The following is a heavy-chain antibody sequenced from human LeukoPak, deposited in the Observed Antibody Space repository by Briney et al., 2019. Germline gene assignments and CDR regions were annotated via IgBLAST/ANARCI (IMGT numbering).Heavy chain of an antibody. V-gene: IGHV1-8*01. J-gene: IGHJ3*02. D-gene: IGHD6-13*01. CDR2: INPISGYT. CDR1: GYIFTSSD. Sequence: ASVKVSCKASGYIFTSSDINWVRQATGQGLEWMGWINPISGYTGYAQKFQGRVTMTGDTSISTAYMELSSLRSEDAAVYYCARGNRLYTSSWSSLAFDIWGQGTMVTVSS. CDR3: ARGNRLYTSSWSSLAFDI.